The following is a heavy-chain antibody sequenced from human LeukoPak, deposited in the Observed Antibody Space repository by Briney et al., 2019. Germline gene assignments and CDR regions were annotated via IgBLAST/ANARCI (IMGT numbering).Heavy chain of an antibody. CDR1: GFTFNNYA. V-gene: IGHV3-23*01. D-gene: IGHD5-18*01. CDR3: ARDVGVDTAMATLDY. Sequence: GGSLRLSCVASGFTFNNYAMHWVRQAPGKGLEWVSTINGNGAATYYADSFKGRFLISRDNSKNTLYLQMNSLRAEDTAVYYCARDVGVDTAMATLDYWGQGTLVTVSS. CDR2: INGNGAAT. J-gene: IGHJ4*02.